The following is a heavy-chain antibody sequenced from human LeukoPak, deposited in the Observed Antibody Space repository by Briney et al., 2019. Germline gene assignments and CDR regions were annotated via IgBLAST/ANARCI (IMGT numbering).Heavy chain of an antibody. CDR3: ARGGPRIVVVPADDSYYFDY. V-gene: IGHV4-4*07. J-gene: IGHJ4*02. CDR1: GGSISSYY. D-gene: IGHD2-2*01. Sequence: SETLSLTCTVSGGSISSYYWSWIRQPAGKGLEWIGRIYTSGSTNYNPSLKSRVTMSVDTSKNQFSLKLSSVTAADTAVYYCARGGPRIVVVPADDSYYFDYWGQGTLVTVSS. CDR2: IYTSGST.